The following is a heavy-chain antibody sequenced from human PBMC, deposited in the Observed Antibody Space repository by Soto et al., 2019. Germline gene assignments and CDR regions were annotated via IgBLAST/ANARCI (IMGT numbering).Heavy chain of an antibody. CDR3: ARGSREESDYYYYYGMDV. CDR2: IIPIFGTA. D-gene: IGHD2-21*02. Sequence: SVKVSCKASGGTFSSYAISWVRQAPGQGLEWMGGIIPIFGTANYAQKFQGRVTITADESTSTAYMELSSLRSEDTAVYYCARGSREESDYYYYYGMDVWGQGTTVTVSS. CDR1: GGTFSSYA. V-gene: IGHV1-69*13. J-gene: IGHJ6*02.